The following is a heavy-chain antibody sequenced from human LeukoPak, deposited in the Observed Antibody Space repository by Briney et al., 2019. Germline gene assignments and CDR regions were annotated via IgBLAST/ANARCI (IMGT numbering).Heavy chain of an antibody. CDR2: MYSSGST. J-gene: IGHJ4*02. CDR3: ASGTAYYYDSSGYYSPDFDY. D-gene: IGHD3-22*01. Sequence: SETLSLTCAVYGGSFSGYYWSWIRQPPGKGLEWIGSMYSSGSTYYNPSLKSRVTISVDTSKNQFSLKLSSVTAADTAVYYCASGTAYYYDSSGYYSPDFDYWGQGTLVTVSS. CDR1: GGSFSGYY. V-gene: IGHV4-34*01.